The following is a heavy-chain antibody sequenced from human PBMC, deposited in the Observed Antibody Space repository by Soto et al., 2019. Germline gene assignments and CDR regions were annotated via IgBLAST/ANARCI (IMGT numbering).Heavy chain of an antibody. CDR1: GFTFSNYG. V-gene: IGHV3-30*03. D-gene: IGHD2-15*01. J-gene: IGHJ4*02. CDR2: MSHDGNNK. Sequence: QVQLVESGGGVVQPGRSLRLSCAASGFTFSNYGMHWVRQAPGKGPEWVTIMSHDGNNKFYADSVKGRFTISRDNSKSTLYLQMDSLRAEDTAVYYCGSKGCLRNIVHFWGQGTLVTVSS. CDR3: GSKGCLRNIVHF.